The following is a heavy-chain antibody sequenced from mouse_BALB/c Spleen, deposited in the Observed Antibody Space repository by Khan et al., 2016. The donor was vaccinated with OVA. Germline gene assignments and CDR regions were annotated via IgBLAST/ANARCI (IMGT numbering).Heavy chain of an antibody. D-gene: IGHD2-14*01. CDR3: AREGAYYRSDGWFAY. CDR1: GYTFTSYT. J-gene: IGHJ3*01. Sequence: QVQLQQPGAVLARPGASVKMSCKASGYTFTSYTMHWVKQRPGQGLEWIGYINPSSGYTNYNQKFKDKATLTADKSSSTAYMQLSSLTSEDSAVYYCAREGAYYRSDGWFAYWGQGTLVTVSA. CDR2: INPSSGYT. V-gene: IGHV1-4*01.